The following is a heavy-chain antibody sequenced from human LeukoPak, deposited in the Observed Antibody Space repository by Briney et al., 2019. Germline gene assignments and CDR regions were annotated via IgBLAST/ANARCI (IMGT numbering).Heavy chain of an antibody. CDR1: GYTFTGYY. J-gene: IGHJ5*02. Sequence: ASVKVSCKASGYTFTGYYMHWVRQAPGQGLEWMGWINPNSGGTNYAQKFQGRVTMIRDTSISTAYMELSRLRSDDTAVYYCARSYYDSSGYSPFDPWGQGTLVTVSS. CDR2: INPNSGGT. V-gene: IGHV1-2*02. CDR3: ARSYYDSSGYSPFDP. D-gene: IGHD3-22*01.